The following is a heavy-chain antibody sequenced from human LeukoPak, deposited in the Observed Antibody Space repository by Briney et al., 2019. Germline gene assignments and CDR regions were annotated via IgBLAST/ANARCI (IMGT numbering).Heavy chain of an antibody. CDR1: GFTVSSNY. CDR2: IYSGGST. Sequence: GGSLRLSCAASGFTVSSNYMSWVRQAPGKGLEWVSVIYSGGSTYYADSVKGRFTISRDNSKNTLYLQRNSLRAEDTAVYYCARDRGGNYGDYWGQGTLVTVSS. V-gene: IGHV3-66*01. D-gene: IGHD2-15*01. CDR3: ARDRGGNYGDY. J-gene: IGHJ4*02.